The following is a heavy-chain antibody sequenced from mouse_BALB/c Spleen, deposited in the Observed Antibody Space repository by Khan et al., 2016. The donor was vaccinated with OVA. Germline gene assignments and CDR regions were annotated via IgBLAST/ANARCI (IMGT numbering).Heavy chain of an antibody. CDR1: GYSITSGYS. J-gene: IGHJ2*01. CDR3: VRWDY. Sequence: EVQLQESGPDLLKPSQSLSLTCTVTGYSITSGYSWHWIRQFPGHKLEWMGYIDYSGTTNYNPSLKSRISITREISKNQFFLQLNSVTTEDTATYYGVRWDYWGQGTTLTVSS. V-gene: IGHV3-1*02. CDR2: IDYSGTT.